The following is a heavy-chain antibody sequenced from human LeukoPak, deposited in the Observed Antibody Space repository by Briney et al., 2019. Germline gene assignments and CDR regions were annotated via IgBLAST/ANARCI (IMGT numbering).Heavy chain of an antibody. CDR2: ISRASENT. CDR1: GFTFGTYL. D-gene: IGHD4-23*01. J-gene: IGHJ2*01. Sequence: GGSLRLSCVASGFTFGTYLMIWVRQGPGKRLEWVAAISRASENTYYADSVKGRCTISRDNPQNTVSLQMNSLRAEDTAVYYCAKISGGSGWYFDLWGLGTLVTVSS. V-gene: IGHV3-23*01. CDR3: AKISGGSGWYFDL.